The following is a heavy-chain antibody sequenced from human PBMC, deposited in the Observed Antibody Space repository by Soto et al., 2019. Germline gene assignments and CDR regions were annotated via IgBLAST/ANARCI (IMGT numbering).Heavy chain of an antibody. Sequence: VKVSCKASGYTVTRYGISWVRQVPGHGLEWMGWISAYNGNTNYVRKLQGRVTMTTDTSTNTAYMELRSLRSDDTAVYYCARDRELRYFDWLLSFDYWGQGTLVTVSS. CDR3: ARDRELRYFDWLLSFDY. D-gene: IGHD3-9*01. CDR1: GYTVTRYG. V-gene: IGHV1-18*01. J-gene: IGHJ4*02. CDR2: ISAYNGNT.